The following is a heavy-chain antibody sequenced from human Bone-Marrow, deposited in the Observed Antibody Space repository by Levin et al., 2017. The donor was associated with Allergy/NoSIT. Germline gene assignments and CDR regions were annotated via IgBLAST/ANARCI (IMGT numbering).Heavy chain of an antibody. Sequence: PSGTLSLTCTVSGGSISSGDYYWSWIRQPPGKGLEWIGYIYYSGSTYYNPSLKSRVTISVDTSKNQFSLKLSSVTAADTAVYYCARINYDSSGYYVPYYFDYWGQGTLVTVSS. D-gene: IGHD3-22*01. J-gene: IGHJ4*02. V-gene: IGHV4-30-4*01. CDR2: IYYSGST. CDR1: GGSISSGDYY. CDR3: ARINYDSSGYYVPYYFDY.